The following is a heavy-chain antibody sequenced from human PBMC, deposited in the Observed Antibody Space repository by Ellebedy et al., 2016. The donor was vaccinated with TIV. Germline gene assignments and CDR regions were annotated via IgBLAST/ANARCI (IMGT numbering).Heavy chain of an antibody. J-gene: IGHJ4*02. Sequence: GESLKISCSASGITFSDYYMTWFRQAAGKGPEWVASITGASTLKNYADSVKGRFTISRHNARNSVFLQMNSLRVEDTAVYYCATNYGDSLWGQGTQVTVSS. CDR1: GITFSDYY. V-gene: IGHV3-11*06. CDR2: ITGASTLK. CDR3: ATNYGDSL. D-gene: IGHD4-17*01.